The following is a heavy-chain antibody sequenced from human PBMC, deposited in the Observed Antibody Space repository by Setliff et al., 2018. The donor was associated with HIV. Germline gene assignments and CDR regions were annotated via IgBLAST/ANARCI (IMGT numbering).Heavy chain of an antibody. Sequence: SETLSLTSTVSGGSITSYYWNWIRQSPGKGLEWIGYIFDSGTTKYNPSVTSRVTISVDASKNQFFLQLISVTAADTAVYYCARQGGYNSPLMVWGQGKLVTAPQ. CDR1: GGSITSYY. CDR3: ARQGGYNSPLMV. V-gene: IGHV4-59*08. J-gene: IGHJ4*02. CDR2: IFDSGTT. D-gene: IGHD3-10*01.